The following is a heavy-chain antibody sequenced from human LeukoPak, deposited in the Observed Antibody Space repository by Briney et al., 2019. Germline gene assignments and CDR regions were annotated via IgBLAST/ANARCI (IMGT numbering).Heavy chain of an antibody. Sequence: PGGSLRLSCAASGFTVSSNYMSWVRQAPGKGLEWVSVIYSGGGTYYADSVKGRFTISRDNSKNTLYLQMNSLRAEDTAIYYCAKDTGYNYGYDYWGQGTLATVSS. CDR1: GFTVSSNY. V-gene: IGHV3-53*01. J-gene: IGHJ4*02. CDR2: IYSGGGT. CDR3: AKDTGYNYGYDY. D-gene: IGHD5-18*01.